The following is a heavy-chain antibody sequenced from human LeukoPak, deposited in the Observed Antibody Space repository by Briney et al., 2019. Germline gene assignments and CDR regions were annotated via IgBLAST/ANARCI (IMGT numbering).Heavy chain of an antibody. CDR3: AKMEWEWLRSLDY. J-gene: IGHJ4*02. D-gene: IGHD5-12*01. CDR2: ISGSGGST. CDR1: GLTFNNYA. Sequence: GTSLRLSCAASGLTFNNYAMSWVRQAPGKGLEWVSAISGSGGSTYYADSVKGRFTISRDNSKNTLYLQMNSLRAEDTAVYYCAKMEWEWLRSLDYWGQGTLVTVSS. V-gene: IGHV3-23*01.